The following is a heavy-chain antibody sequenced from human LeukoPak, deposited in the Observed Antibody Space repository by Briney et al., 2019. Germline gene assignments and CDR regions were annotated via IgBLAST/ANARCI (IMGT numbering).Heavy chain of an antibody. CDR2: IYLRWST. D-gene: IGHD2-2*01. J-gene: IGHJ4*02. CDR3: ARHGDGYCSSNSCLESSNFDY. CDR1: VGSISSISYY. Sequence: PSETLSLTCTVSVGSISSISYYWVWIYRPPANGLEWLGGIYLRWSTYYNPSLKSRVTISVDTSNNHFSLKLISVTDVDTAVYYCARHGDGYCSSNSCLESSNFDYWGQGTLVTVSS. V-gene: IGHV4-39*01.